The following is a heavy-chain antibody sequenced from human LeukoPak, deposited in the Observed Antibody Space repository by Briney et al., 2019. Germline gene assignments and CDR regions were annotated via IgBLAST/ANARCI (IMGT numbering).Heavy chain of an antibody. J-gene: IGHJ4*02. Sequence: SETLSLTCAVYGGSFSGYYWSWIRQPPGKGLEWIGEINHSGSTNYNPSLKSRVTISVDTSKNQFSLKLSSVTAADTAVYYCASHSDGRLDYWGQGTLVTVSS. CDR3: ASHSDGRLDY. CDR1: GGSFSGYY. D-gene: IGHD2-15*01. V-gene: IGHV4-34*01. CDR2: INHSGST.